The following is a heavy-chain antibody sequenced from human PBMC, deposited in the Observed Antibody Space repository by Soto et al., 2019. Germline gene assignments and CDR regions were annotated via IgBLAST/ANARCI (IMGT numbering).Heavy chain of an antibody. J-gene: IGHJ6*02. Sequence: PGESLKISCKASGYTFINYWIAWVRQMPGKGLEWMGIIHPGDSDVRYSPSFQGLVTFSADKSINTAYAQWSSLKASDTALYYCARHVGGRDYYYGIDVWGQGTTVTVYS. CDR1: GYTFINYW. CDR2: IHPGDSDV. V-gene: IGHV5-51*01. CDR3: ARHVGGRDYYYGIDV.